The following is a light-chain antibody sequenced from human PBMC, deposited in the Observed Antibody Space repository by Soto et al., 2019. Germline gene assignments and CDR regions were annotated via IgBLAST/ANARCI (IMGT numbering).Light chain of an antibody. V-gene: IGLV1-47*01. CDR1: SSNIGSNY. CDR3: AAWDDSLSGRV. Sequence: QSVLTQPPSASGTPGQRVTISCSGSSSNIGSNYVYWYQQLPGTAPKLLIYMNDQRPSGVPDRFSASKSGTSASLAISGLRSEDETDYDCAAWDDSLSGRVFGGGTKVTVL. CDR2: MND. J-gene: IGLJ3*02.